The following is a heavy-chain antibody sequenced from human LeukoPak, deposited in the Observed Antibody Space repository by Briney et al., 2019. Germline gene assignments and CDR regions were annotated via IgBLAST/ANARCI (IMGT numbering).Heavy chain of an antibody. Sequence: GGSLRLSCVASGFNFSPYAVHWVRQAPGKGLEWVAIISNDGTTESYTDSVKGRFTISRDNFKNTLYLQMNGLRLEDTAVYYCATLRDIVVVATTPTDVWGKGATVIVSS. CDR1: GFNFSPYA. CDR2: ISNDGTTE. J-gene: IGHJ6*04. CDR3: ATLRDIVVVATTPTDV. V-gene: IGHV3-30-3*01. D-gene: IGHD2-2*01.